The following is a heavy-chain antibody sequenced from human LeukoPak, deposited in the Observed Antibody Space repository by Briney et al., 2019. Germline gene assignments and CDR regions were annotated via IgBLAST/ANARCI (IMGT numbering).Heavy chain of an antibody. CDR2: IYYSGST. Sequence: SETLSLTCTVSGGSISSYYWSWIRQPPGKGLEWIGYIYYSGSTNYNPSLKSRVTISVDTSKNQFSLKLSSVTAADTAVYYCASGHYDFWSGYYSSYYYYYGMDVWGQGITVTVSS. CDR1: GGSISSYY. V-gene: IGHV4-59*01. CDR3: ASGHYDFWSGYYSSYYYYYGMDV. J-gene: IGHJ6*02. D-gene: IGHD3-3*01.